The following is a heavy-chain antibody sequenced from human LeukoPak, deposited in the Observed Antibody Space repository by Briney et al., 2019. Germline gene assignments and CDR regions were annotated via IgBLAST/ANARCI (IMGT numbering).Heavy chain of an antibody. CDR3: ARGLNYYDSSEFAY. V-gene: IGHV1-18*01. J-gene: IGHJ4*02. Sequence: ASVKVSCKASGYTFTSYGISWVRQAPGQGLEWMGWISAYNGNTNYAQKLQGRVTMTTDTSTSTAYMELRSLRSDDTAVYYCARGLNYYDSSEFAYWGQGTLVTVSS. CDR2: ISAYNGNT. D-gene: IGHD3-22*01. CDR1: GYTFTSYG.